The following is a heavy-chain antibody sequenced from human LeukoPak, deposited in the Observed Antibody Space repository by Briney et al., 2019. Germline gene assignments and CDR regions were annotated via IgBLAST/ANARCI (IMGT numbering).Heavy chain of an antibody. J-gene: IGHJ4*02. CDR2: IYYSGST. CDR3: ARPLYGYGVFDY. V-gene: IGHV4-39*01. CDR1: GGSIGSSSYY. D-gene: IGHD5-18*01. Sequence: SETLSLTCTVSGGSIGSSSYYGGWIRQPPGKGLEWIGSIYYSGSTYYNPSLKSRVTISVDTSKNQFSLKLSSVTAADTAVYYCARPLYGYGVFDYWGQGTLVTVSS.